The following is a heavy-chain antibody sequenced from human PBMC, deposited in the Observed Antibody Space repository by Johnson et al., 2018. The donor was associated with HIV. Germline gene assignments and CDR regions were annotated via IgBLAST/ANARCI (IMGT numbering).Heavy chain of an antibody. V-gene: IGHV3-72*01. CDR2: TRNKANSYTT. D-gene: IGHD4/OR15-4a*01. CDR3: ARVGANFDAFDI. CDR1: GFTFGYY. Sequence: VQLVESGGGLVQPGGSLRLSCEASGFTFGYYMDWVRQAPGKGLEWVGRTRNKANSYTTEYAASVKGRFTISRDDSKNSLFLQMNSLRAEDTAVYYCARVGANFDAFDIWGQGTMVTVSS. J-gene: IGHJ3*02.